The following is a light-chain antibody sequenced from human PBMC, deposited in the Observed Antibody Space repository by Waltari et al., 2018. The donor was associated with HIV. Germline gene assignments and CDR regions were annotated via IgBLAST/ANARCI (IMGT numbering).Light chain of an antibody. CDR1: AFPNNY. J-gene: IGLJ2*01. CDR2: QDT. Sequence: SYELTQTPPVSVPPGQTAKIMCSGDAFPNNYVYWYQQKAGQAPVMIIFQDTKRPSDIPARFSASSAGTTATLTISGVQAEDEADYFCQSAHNSDVIFGGGTKLTVL. V-gene: IGLV3-25*03. CDR3: QSAHNSDVI.